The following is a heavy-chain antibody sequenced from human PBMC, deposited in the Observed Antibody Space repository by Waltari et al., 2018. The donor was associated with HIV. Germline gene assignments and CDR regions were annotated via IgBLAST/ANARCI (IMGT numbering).Heavy chain of an antibody. CDR3: ARQREDCSSGSCHVANFDS. CDR2: IYYTGST. J-gene: IGHJ4*02. V-gene: IGHV4-4*02. CDR1: GGSISSANW. D-gene: IGHD2-2*01. Sequence: QVQLQESGPGLVKPSGTLSLTCAVSGGSISSANWWSWVRQPPGKGLEWIGEIYYTGSTNYKLSLASRLTISLDMSKNHFSLNLTSVTAADTAVYYCARQREDCSSGSCHVANFDSWGQGALVTVSS.